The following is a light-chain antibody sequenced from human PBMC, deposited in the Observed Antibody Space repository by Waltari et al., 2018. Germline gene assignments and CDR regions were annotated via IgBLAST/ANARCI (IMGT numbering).Light chain of an antibody. CDR3: CSYAGSYTYV. CDR1: SSDIGAYDY. J-gene: IGLJ1*01. Sequence: QSALTQPRSVSGSPGQSVTISCTGTSSDIGAYDYVSWYQQHPGKPPKRIIYDVTDRPSGAPDRFSCSKSGNAASLTISGLQAEDEADYYCCSYAGSYTYVFGTGTKVTVL. V-gene: IGLV2-11*01. CDR2: DVT.